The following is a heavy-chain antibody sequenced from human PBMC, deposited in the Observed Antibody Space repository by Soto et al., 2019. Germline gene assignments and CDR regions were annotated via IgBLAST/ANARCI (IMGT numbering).Heavy chain of an antibody. V-gene: IGHV1-18*01. D-gene: IGHD3-10*01. CDR3: ASLIRLSGSYYKGPSTPDY. CDR2: ISAYNGNT. J-gene: IGHJ4*02. CDR1: GYTFTSYG. Sequence: ASVKVSCKASGYTFTSYGISWVRQAPGQGLEWMGWISAYNGNTNYAQKHQGRVTMTTDTSTSTAYMELRSLRSDDTAVYYCASLIRLSGSYYKGPSTPDYWGQGTLVTVPQ.